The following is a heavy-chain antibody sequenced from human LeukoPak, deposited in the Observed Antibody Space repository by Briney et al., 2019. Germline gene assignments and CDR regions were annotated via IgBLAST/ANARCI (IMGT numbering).Heavy chain of an antibody. J-gene: IGHJ5*02. V-gene: IGHV4-59*01. Sequence: SETLSLTCTVSGGSISSYYWSWIRQPPGKGLEWIGYIYYSGSTNYNPSLKSRVTISVDTSKNQFSLKLSSVTAADTAVYYCARTRYSGSYWFDPWGQGTLVTVSS. CDR1: GGSISSYY. CDR3: ARTRYSGSYWFDP. D-gene: IGHD1-26*01. CDR2: IYYSGST.